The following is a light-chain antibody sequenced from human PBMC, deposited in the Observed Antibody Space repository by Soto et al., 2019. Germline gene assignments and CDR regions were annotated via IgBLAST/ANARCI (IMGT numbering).Light chain of an antibody. V-gene: IGKV1-5*03. CDR2: KAS. CDR1: QSISSW. J-gene: IGKJ4*01. Sequence: DIQMTQSPSTLSGSVGDRVTITCRASQSISSWLAWYQQKPGKAPKLLIYKASSLESGVPSRFSGSGSGTEFTLTISSLEPEDFAVYYCQQRSNWPRTFGGGTKVDIK. CDR3: QQRSNWPRT.